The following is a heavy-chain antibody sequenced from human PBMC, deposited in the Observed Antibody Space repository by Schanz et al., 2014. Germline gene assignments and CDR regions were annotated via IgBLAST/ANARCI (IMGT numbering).Heavy chain of an antibody. J-gene: IGHJ4*02. V-gene: IGHV3-48*01. CDR2: ITYNGGTI. CDR3: ARGGSGSHYRLDY. D-gene: IGHD1-26*01. CDR1: GFSFSDYW. Sequence: EVQLVESGGGLVQPGGSLRLSCAASGFSFSDYWMSWVRQAPGKGLEWISYITYNGGTIYYADSVKGRFTISRDNAKNSLYLEMNSLRAEDTGLYFCARGGSGSHYRLDYWGQGTLVTVSS.